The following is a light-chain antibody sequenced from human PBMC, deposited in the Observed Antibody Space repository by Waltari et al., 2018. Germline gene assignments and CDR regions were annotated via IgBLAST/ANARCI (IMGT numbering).Light chain of an antibody. CDR2: RDS. J-gene: IGLJ2*01. Sequence: SYELTQPLSVSVALGQTARITCGENHIGSKNVHWYQQKPGQAPVVVIYRDSNRPSGIPERFSGSNSGNTATLTISRAQAGDEADYYCQVWDSSTVVFGGGTKLTVL. CDR3: QVWDSSTVV. V-gene: IGLV3-9*01. CDR1: HIGSKN.